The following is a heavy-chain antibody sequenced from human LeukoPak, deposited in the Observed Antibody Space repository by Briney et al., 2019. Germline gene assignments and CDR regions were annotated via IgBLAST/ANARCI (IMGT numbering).Heavy chain of an antibody. CDR2: ISAYNGNT. CDR1: GYTFTSYG. J-gene: IGHJ6*02. D-gene: IGHD6-13*01. V-gene: IGHV1-18*01. CDR3: ARMGIAAALYYYGMDV. Sequence: ASVKVSCKASGYTFTSYGISWVRQAPGQGLEWMGWISAYNGNTNYAQKLQGRVTMTTDTSTSTAYMELRSLRSDDTAVYYCARMGIAAALYYYGMDVWGQGTTVTVSS.